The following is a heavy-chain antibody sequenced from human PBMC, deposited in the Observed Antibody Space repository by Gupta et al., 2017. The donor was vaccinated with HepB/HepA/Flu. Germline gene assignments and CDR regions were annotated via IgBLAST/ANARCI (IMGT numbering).Heavy chain of an antibody. CDR2: INHCGGT. CDR1: GGSFSGYY. V-gene: IGHV4-34*01. D-gene: IGHD2-2*01. Sequence: QVQLQQWGAGLLKPSETLSLTCAVYGGSFSGYYWPWTRQSPGKGLEWIGEINHCGGTKYNPSLKSRVTISLDTSKNQFSLKLNSVTAADTAIYYCARGQSIVVPATILLFHNYCADGWGKGTTVIVSS. CDR3: ARGQSIVVPATILLFHNYCADG. J-gene: IGHJ6*04.